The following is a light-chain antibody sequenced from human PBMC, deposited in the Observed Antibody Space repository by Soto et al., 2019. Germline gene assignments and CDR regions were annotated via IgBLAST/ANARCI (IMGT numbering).Light chain of an antibody. CDR2: GNS. J-gene: IGLJ3*02. CDR3: QSYDGGTL. Sequence: QSVLTQPPSVSGAPGQIVTISCTGSSSNIGAGYDVHWYQQLPRTAPKLLIYGNSNRPSGVPDRFSASKSGTSASLAITGLQPEDEADYYCQSYDGGTLFGGGTKVTVL. CDR1: SSNIGAGYD. V-gene: IGLV1-40*01.